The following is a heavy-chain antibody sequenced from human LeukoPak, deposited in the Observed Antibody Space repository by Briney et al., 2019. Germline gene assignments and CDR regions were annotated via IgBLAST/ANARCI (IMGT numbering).Heavy chain of an antibody. J-gene: IGHJ6*02. CDR3: AREDYDTLTGYWPYYYYGMDV. D-gene: IGHD3-9*01. V-gene: IGHV1-18*01. CDR2: ISAYNGNT. CDR1: GYTFTSYG. Sequence: GASVKVSCKASGYTFTSYGISWVRQAPGQGLEWMGWISAYNGNTNYAQKLQGRVTMTTDTSTSTAYMELRSLRSDDTAVYYCAREDYDTLTGYWPYYYYGMDVWGQGTTVTVSS.